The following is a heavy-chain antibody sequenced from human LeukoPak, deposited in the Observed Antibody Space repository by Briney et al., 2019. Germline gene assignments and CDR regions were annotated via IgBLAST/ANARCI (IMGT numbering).Heavy chain of an antibody. CDR3: ARDFFYDSSGYPIAEYFQH. CDR2: ISAYNGNT. V-gene: IGHV1-18*01. CDR1: GYTFTGYG. D-gene: IGHD3-22*01. J-gene: IGHJ1*01. Sequence: ASVKVSCKASGYTFTGYGISWVRQAPGQGLEWMGWISAYNGNTNYAQKLQGRVTMTTDTSTSTAYMELRSLRSDDTAVYYCARDFFYDSSGYPIAEYFQHWGQGTLVTVSS.